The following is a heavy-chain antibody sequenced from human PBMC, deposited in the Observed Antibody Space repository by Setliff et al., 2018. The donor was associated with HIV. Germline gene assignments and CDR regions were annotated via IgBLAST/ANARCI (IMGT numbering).Heavy chain of an antibody. J-gene: IGHJ6*02. Sequence: SVKVSCKASGGTFSSYAISWVRQAPGQGLEWMGGIIPIFGTANYAQKFQGRVTITTDESTSTAYMELSSLRSEDTAVYYCASMDTVIVVKQPDYYGMDVWGQGTTVTVSS. CDR3: ASMDTVIVVKQPDYYGMDV. D-gene: IGHD3-22*01. V-gene: IGHV1-69*05. CDR2: IIPIFGTA. CDR1: GGTFSSYA.